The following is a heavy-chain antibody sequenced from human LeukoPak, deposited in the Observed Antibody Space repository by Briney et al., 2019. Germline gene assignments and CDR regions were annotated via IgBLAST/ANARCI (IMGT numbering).Heavy chain of an antibody. CDR2: IKEDGREE. CDR3: ARDQSRRSDY. CDR1: GFTFSSYA. V-gene: IGHV3-7*03. J-gene: IGHJ4*02. Sequence: QTGGSLRLSCAASGFTFSSYAMSWVRQAPGKGLEWVAIIKEDGREEYYVDSVKGRFTISRDNAKNSLYLQMNSLRVEDTAVYYCARDQSRRSDYWGQGTLVTVSS.